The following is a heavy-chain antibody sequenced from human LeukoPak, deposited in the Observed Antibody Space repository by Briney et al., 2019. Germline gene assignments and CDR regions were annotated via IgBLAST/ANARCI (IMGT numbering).Heavy chain of an antibody. J-gene: IGHJ4*02. Sequence: PGGSLRLSCAASGFTVTTTYMTWVRQAPGKGLEWVGRIQSKTNGTTTDFAAPAKDRFTISRDDSKNTLYLQMSSLKTEDTAVYYCATHRKYYDSTAYYFDSWGQGTLVTVSS. CDR2: IQSKTNGTTT. CDR1: GFTVTTTY. D-gene: IGHD3-22*01. CDR3: ATHRKYYDSTAYYFDS. V-gene: IGHV3-15*01.